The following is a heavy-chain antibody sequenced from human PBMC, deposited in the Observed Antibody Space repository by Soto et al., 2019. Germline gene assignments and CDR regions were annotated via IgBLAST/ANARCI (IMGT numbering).Heavy chain of an antibody. J-gene: IGHJ5*01. CDR2: IYYTGTA. CDR3: ARIEGVAPGWFDP. V-gene: IGHV4-59*01. CDR1: GGSFSSYY. D-gene: IGHD3-10*01. Sequence: PXETLPLTCTVSGGSFSSYYWSWIRQPPGKGLEWIGYIYYTGTATYNPSLKSRVTISVDTSKSQFSLNLKSVTAADTAVYYCARIEGVAPGWFDPWGQGTLATVSS.